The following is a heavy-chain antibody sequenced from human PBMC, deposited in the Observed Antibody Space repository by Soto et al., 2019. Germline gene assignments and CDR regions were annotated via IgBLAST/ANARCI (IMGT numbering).Heavy chain of an antibody. CDR3: ARQYWRYYGSWSYYFDY. V-gene: IGHV4-39*01. D-gene: IGHD3-10*01. Sequence: QLQLQESGPGLVKPSETLSLTCTVSGGSISSSSYYWGWIRQPPGKGLEWIGSIYYSGSTYYNPSLKSRVTISVDTSKNQFSLKLSSVTAADTAVYYCARQYWRYYGSWSYYFDYWGQGTLVTVSS. CDR1: GGSISSSSYY. J-gene: IGHJ4*02. CDR2: IYYSGST.